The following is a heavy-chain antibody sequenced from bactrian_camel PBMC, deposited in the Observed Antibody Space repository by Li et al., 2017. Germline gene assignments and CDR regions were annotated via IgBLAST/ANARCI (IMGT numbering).Heavy chain of an antibody. V-gene: IGHV3S53*01. Sequence: HVQLVESGGGSVQAGGSLRLSCTYDYTTYCMGWIRQSPGKEREGVALLSTSGTTTYADSVKGRFTISKDDAKNILYLQMNSLQVEDTAVYYWGKGTQVTVS. CDR1: YTTYCM. CDR2: LSTSGTT. J-gene: IGHJ7*01.